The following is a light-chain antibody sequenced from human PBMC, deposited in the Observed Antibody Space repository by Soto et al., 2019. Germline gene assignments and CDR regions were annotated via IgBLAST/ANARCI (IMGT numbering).Light chain of an antibody. J-gene: IGKJ1*01. CDR3: QQYNSYPWT. CDR1: QSISSW. CDR2: KAS. Sequence: DIQMTQSPSTLSASVGDRVTITCRASQSISSWLVWYQQKPGKAPKLLIYKASSLESGVPSRFSGSGSGTEFTLTISSLQPDDFATYHCQQYNSYPWTFGQGTKVEIK. V-gene: IGKV1-5*03.